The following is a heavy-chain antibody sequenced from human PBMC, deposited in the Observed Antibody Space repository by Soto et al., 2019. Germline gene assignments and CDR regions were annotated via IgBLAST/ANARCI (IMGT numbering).Heavy chain of an antibody. V-gene: IGHV3-11*01. CDR1: GIVFSDY. J-gene: IGHJ5*02. D-gene: IGHD3-16*01. Sequence: QVQLVESGGGLVKPGGSLRLSCAASGIVFSDYMSWVRQAPGKGLEWLSYISGSGRTIYSADSVKGRFTISRDNATNSLYLQMNNVRTEDSAVYYCAMLPFTWGWFDPWGQGTLVTVSS. CDR3: AMLPFTWGWFDP. CDR2: ISGSGRTI.